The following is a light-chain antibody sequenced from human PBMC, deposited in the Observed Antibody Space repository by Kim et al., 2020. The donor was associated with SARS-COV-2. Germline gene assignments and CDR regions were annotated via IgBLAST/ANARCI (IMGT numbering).Light chain of an antibody. CDR2: EDN. V-gene: IGLV6-57*02. J-gene: IGLJ2*01. CDR1: RGSIASNY. Sequence: GKRVTISGPGSRGSIASNYVQWDQQRPGSAPTTVIYEDNQRPSGVPDRFSGSIDSSSNSASLTISGLKTEDEADCYCQSYDSSNVVFGGGTQLTVL. CDR3: QSYDSSNVV.